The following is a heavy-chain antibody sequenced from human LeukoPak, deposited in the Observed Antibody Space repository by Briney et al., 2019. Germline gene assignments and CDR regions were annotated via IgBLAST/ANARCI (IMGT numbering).Heavy chain of an antibody. D-gene: IGHD6-19*01. V-gene: IGHV3-7*01. CDR1: GFTFSSCW. J-gene: IGHJ4*02. Sequence: PGGSLRLSCAASGFTFSSCWMSWVRQAPGKGLEWVANIKQDGSEKYYVDSVKGRFTISRDNAKNSLYLQMNSLRAEDTAVYYCARDPDGIAVADYWGQGTLVTVSS. CDR3: ARDPDGIAVADY. CDR2: IKQDGSEK.